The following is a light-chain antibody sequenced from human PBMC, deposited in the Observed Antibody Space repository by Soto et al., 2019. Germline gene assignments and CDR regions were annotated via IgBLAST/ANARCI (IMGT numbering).Light chain of an antibody. J-gene: IGKJ1*01. CDR1: QGISSY. Sequence: DIQLTQSPSFLSASVGDRVTITCRASQGISSYLAWYQQKPGKAPKLLIYAASTLQSGVPSRFSGSGSGTEFTLTISSLQPEDFATYYCQQGYSNPWTFGQGTKVEIK. CDR3: QQGYSNPWT. CDR2: AAS. V-gene: IGKV1-9*01.